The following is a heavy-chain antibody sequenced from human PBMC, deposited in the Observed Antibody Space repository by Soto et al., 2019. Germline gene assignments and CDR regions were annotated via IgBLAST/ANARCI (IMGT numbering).Heavy chain of an antibody. V-gene: IGHV3-23*01. CDR2: VSIGGST. Sequence: GGSLSLSCAASVFTFSSYAMCWFRQGPVKVLEWVAVVSIGGSTHYADSVRGRFTISRDNSKNTLSLQMNSLTAEETAVYFCAKRRGAGGHFDYWGQGALVTVSS. CDR3: AKRRGAGGHFDY. D-gene: IGHD2-15*01. J-gene: IGHJ4*02. CDR1: VFTFSSYA.